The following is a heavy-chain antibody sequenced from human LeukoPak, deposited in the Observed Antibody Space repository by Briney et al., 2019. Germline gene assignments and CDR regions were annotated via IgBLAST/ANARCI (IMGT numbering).Heavy chain of an antibody. V-gene: IGHV4-4*07. D-gene: IGHD2-2*01. CDR2: IYTSGST. Sequence: SETLSLTCTVSGGSISSYYWSCIRQPAGKGLECIVRIYTSGSTNYNPSLKSRVTMSVDTSKNHFSLKLSSVTAADTAVYYCARATSTSRTNWFDPWGQGTLVTVSS. CDR3: ARATSTSRTNWFDP. J-gene: IGHJ5*02. CDR1: GGSISSYY.